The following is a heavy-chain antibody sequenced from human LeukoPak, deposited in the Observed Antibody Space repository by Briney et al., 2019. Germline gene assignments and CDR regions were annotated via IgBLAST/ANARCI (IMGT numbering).Heavy chain of an antibody. CDR2: INTNTGNP. CDR3: ARGFHDYSDLASYYYYMDV. D-gene: IGHD4-11*01. J-gene: IGHJ6*03. CDR1: GYTFTSYA. V-gene: IGHV7-4-1*02. Sequence: ASVKVSCKASGYTFTSYAMNWVRQAPGQGLEWMGWINTNTGNPTYAQGFTGRFVFSLDTSVSTAYLQISSLKAEDTAVYYCARGFHDYSDLASYYYYMDVWGKGTTVTVSS.